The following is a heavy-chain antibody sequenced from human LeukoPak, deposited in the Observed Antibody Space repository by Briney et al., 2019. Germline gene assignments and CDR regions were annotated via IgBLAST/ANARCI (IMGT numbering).Heavy chain of an antibody. CDR3: AKYPASGGYFDY. D-gene: IGHD6-13*01. J-gene: IGHJ4*02. V-gene: IGHV3-23*01. CDR2: ISGSGANT. CDR1: GFSFSDHY. Sequence: GGSLRLSCAASGFSFSDHYMDWVRLAPGKGLEWVSGISGSGANTYYADSVKGRFTISRDNSKNTLYLQMNSLRAEDTAVFYCAKYPASGGYFDYWGQGTLVTVSS.